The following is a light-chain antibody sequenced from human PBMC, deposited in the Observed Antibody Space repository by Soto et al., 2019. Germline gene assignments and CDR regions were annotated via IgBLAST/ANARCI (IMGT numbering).Light chain of an antibody. V-gene: IGLV2-14*01. CDR3: SSYASSSSYA. CDR2: EVR. Sequence: QSALTQPASVSGSPGQSITISCTGTISDVGGYNHVSWYQQHPGKAPKLIIFEVRNRPSGVSDRFSASKSGNTASLTSSGLQTEDEAVYYCSSYASSSSYAFGTGTKLTVL. CDR1: ISDVGGYNH. J-gene: IGLJ1*01.